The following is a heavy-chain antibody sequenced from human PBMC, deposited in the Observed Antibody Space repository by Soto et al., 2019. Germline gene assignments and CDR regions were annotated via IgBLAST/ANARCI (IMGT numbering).Heavy chain of an antibody. CDR2: IHYSGST. J-gene: IGHJ4*02. D-gene: IGHD3-3*01. CDR3: ARVRSNLFDY. Sequence: SETLSLTCTVSVDSISTFYWSWIRQPPGKGLEWIGYIHYSGSTNYNPSLKSQVIISVDTSKNQFSLKLSSVTAADTAVYFCARVRSNLFDYWGQGTLVTVSS. V-gene: IGHV4-59*01. CDR1: VDSISTFY.